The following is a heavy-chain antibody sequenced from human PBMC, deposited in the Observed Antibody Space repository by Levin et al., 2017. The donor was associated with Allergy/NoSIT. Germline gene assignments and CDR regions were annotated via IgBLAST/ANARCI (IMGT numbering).Heavy chain of an antibody. J-gene: IGHJ6*02. Sequence: GGSLRLSCAASGFTFSSYAMHWVRQAPGKGLEWVAVISYDGSNKYYADSVKGRFTISRDNSKNTLYLQMNSLRAEDTAVYYCARDLLPIHSSSWDYYRYYYYYYGMDVWGQGTTVTVSS. V-gene: IGHV3-30*04. D-gene: IGHD6-13*01. CDR2: ISYDGSNK. CDR3: ARDLLPIHSSSWDYYRYYYYYYGMDV. CDR1: GFTFSSYA.